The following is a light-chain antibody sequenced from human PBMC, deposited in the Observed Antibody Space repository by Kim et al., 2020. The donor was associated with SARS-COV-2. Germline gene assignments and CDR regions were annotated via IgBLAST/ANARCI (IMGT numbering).Light chain of an antibody. V-gene: IGLV1-51*01. CDR1: RSNIGSNP. CDR3: ATWDSSLSVGV. CDR2: DNN. J-gene: IGLJ3*02. Sequence: QSVLTQPPSVSAAPGQKVTISCSGSRSNIGSNPVSWYQQCPGTAPKLITYDNNERPSGIPDRFSSSKSGTSATLGITGLRTGDEAHYYCATWDSSLSVGVFGGGTKVTVL.